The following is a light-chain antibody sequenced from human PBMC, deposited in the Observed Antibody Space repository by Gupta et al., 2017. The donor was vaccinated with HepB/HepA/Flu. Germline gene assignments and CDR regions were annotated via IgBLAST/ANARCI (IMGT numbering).Light chain of an antibody. J-gene: IGKJ1*01. Sequence: DIQMTQSPSTLSASVGDRVTITCRASQSISTWLAWYQQKPGKAPKLLMYKASTLQSEVPSRFSGSGSGTEFTLTISSLQPDDFATYYCQQYNDYSRTFGQGTKVEIK. CDR2: KAS. CDR1: QSISTW. V-gene: IGKV1-5*03. CDR3: QQYNDYSRT.